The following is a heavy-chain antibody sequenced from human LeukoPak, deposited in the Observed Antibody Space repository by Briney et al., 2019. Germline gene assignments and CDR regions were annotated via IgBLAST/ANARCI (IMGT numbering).Heavy chain of an antibody. D-gene: IGHD1/OR15-1a*01. Sequence: GVSLRLSCAASGFRFRDYTMNWVRQASGKGLEWLASISSSSSYIYFADSVRGRFTISRDNAKNSLYLQMNSLRAEDTAVYYCAKDSPSRTATTEVPVDCWGQGTLVTVSS. CDR2: ISSSSSYI. CDR3: AKDSPSRTATTEVPVDC. V-gene: IGHV3-21*01. CDR1: GFRFRDYT. J-gene: IGHJ4*02.